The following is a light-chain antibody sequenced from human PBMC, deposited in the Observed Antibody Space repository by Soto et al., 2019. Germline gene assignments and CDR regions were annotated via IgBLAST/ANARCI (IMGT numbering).Light chain of an antibody. CDR3: QTWGTGIVV. CDR1: SGHSSYA. J-gene: IGLJ2*01. Sequence: QLVLTQSPSASASLGASVKLTCTLSSGHSSYAIAWHQQQPEKGPRYLMKLNSDGSHSKGDGIPDRFSGSSSGAERYLTISSLQSEDEADYYCQTWGTGIVVFGGGTKSPS. CDR2: LNSDGSH. V-gene: IGLV4-69*01.